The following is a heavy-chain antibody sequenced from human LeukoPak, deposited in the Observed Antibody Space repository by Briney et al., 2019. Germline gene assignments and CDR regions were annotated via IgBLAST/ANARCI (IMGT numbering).Heavy chain of an antibody. D-gene: IGHD3-22*01. V-gene: IGHV1-2*02. CDR3: ARSAHHDTSGYYIDY. CDR1: GYIFSGYY. CDR2: ISPNSGGT. J-gene: IGHJ4*02. Sequence: ASVKVSCKASGYIFSGYYMNWVRQAPGQGLEWMGWISPNSGGTNYAQKFQARVTMTRDMSISTVYMEVNSLRSDDTAVYYCARSAHHDTSGYYIDYWGQGTLVTVSS.